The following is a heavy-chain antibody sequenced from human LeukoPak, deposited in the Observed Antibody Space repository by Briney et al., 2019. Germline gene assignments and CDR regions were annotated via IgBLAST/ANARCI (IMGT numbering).Heavy chain of an antibody. CDR3: ARGSAGTYETYYYYGMDV. D-gene: IGHD6-13*01. V-gene: IGHV4-30-4*01. J-gene: IGHJ6*02. CDR1: GGSISSGDYY. Sequence: SETLSLTCTVSGGSISSGDYYWSWIRQPPGKGLEWIGYIYYSGNTYYNPSLKSRVTISVDTSKNQFSLKLSSVTAADTAVYYCARGSAGTYETYYYYGMDVWGQGTTVTVSS. CDR2: IYYSGNT.